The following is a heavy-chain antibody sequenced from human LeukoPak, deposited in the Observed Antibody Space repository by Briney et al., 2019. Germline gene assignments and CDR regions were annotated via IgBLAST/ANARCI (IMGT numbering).Heavy chain of an antibody. CDR1: GYTFTGYY. V-gene: IGHV1-46*01. J-gene: IGHJ6*03. CDR3: AREGAARSDYYYYYMDV. D-gene: IGHD6-6*01. Sequence: ASVKVSCKASGYTFTGYYMHWVRQAPGQGLEWMGIINPSGGSTSYAQKFQGRVTMTRDTSTSTVYMELSSLRSEDTAVYYCAREGAARSDYYYYYMDVWGKGTTVTVSS. CDR2: INPSGGST.